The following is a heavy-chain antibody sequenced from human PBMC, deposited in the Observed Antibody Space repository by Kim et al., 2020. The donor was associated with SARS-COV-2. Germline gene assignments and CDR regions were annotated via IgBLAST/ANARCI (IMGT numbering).Heavy chain of an antibody. V-gene: IGHV1-18*01. CDR1: GYDFSAYG. Sequence: ASVKVSCKASGYDFSAYGISWVRQAPGQGLEWMGWVSGTNDDTNYAQNFQDRVTVTADTSTSTAYMEMRSLRSDDTAIYYCVRDLDCRTSSCRDCFDPWG. CDR3: VRDLDCRTSSCRDCFDP. J-gene: IGHJ5*02. CDR2: VSGTNDDT. D-gene: IGHD2-2*01.